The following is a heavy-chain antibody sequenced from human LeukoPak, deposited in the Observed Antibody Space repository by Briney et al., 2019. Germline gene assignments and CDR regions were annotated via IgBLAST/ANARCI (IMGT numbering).Heavy chain of an antibody. J-gene: IGHJ6*02. CDR3: AKSRIAARRGYYYGMDV. CDR2: ISWNSGSI. D-gene: IGHD6-6*01. CDR1: GFTFDDYA. V-gene: IGHV3-9*01. Sequence: GRSLRLSCAASGFTFDDYAMHWVRQAPGKGLEWVSGISWNSGSIGYADSVKGRFTISRDNAKNSLYLQTNSLRAEDTALYYCAKSRIAARRGYYYGMDVWGQGTTVTVSS.